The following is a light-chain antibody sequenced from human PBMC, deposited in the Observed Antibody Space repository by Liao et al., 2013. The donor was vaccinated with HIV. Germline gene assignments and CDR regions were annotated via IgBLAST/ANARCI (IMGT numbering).Light chain of an antibody. CDR2: QDS. J-gene: IGLJ3*02. CDR3: QAWDSSTAFWV. Sequence: SYELTQPPSVSVSPGQTASITCSGDKLEDKYACWYQQKPGQSPVLVIYQDSKRPSGIPERFSGSNSGNTATLTISGTQAMDEADYYCQAWDSSTAFWVFGGGTKLTVL. CDR1: KLEDKY. V-gene: IGLV3-1*01.